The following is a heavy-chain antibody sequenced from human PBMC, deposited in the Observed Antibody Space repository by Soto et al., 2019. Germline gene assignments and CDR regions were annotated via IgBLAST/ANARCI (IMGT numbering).Heavy chain of an antibody. J-gene: IGHJ4*02. CDR1: VFTFSSYW. CDR2: IKQDGSEK. V-gene: IGHV3-7*01. D-gene: IGHD6-19*01. CDR3: ARIAVAGLDY. Sequence: GASLRLSCAASVFTFSSYWMSWVRQAPGKGLEWVANIKQDGSEKYYVDSVKGRFTISRDNAKNSLYLQMNSLRVEDTAVYYSARIAVAGLDYWGQGTLVTVSS.